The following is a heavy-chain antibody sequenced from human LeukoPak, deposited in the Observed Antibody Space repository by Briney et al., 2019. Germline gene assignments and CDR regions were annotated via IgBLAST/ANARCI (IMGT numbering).Heavy chain of an antibody. V-gene: IGHV1-69*04. CDR3: ARDPGLAAGNEDHGMDV. D-gene: IGHD6-13*01. J-gene: IGHJ6*02. CDR1: GGTFSSYA. Sequence: SVKVSCKASGGTFSSYAISWVRQAPGQGLEWMGRIIPILGIANYAQKFQGRVTITADKSTSTAYMELSSLRSEDTAVYYYARDPGLAAGNEDHGMDVWGQGTTVTVSS. CDR2: IIPILGIA.